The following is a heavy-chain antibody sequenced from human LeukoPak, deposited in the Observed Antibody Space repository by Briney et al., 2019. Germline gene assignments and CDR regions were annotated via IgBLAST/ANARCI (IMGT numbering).Heavy chain of an antibody. J-gene: IGHJ5*02. CDR3: ARGGAYSGYFGNWFDP. CDR1: GYTFTGCY. D-gene: IGHD5-12*01. V-gene: IGHV1-2*02. CDR2: INPNSGGT. Sequence: ASVKVSCKASGYTFTGCYMHWVRQAPGQGLEWMGWINPNSGGTNYAQKFQGRVTITRDTSASTAYMELSSLRSEDTAVYYCARGGAYSGYFGNWFDPWGQGTLVTVSS.